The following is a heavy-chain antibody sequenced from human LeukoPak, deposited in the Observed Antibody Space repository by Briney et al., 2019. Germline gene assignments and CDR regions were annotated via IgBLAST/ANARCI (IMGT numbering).Heavy chain of an antibody. CDR2: INSDGSNT. J-gene: IGHJ4*02. V-gene: IGHV3-74*01. Sequence: GGSLRLSCAASGFTFRSYWMHWVRQAPGEGLVWVSRINSDGSNTSYADSVKGRFTISRDNAKNTLYLQMNSLRAEDTAVYYCARVEVAAAATKPDYWGQGTLVTVSS. CDR3: ARVEVAAAATKPDY. CDR1: GFTFRSYW. D-gene: IGHD6-13*01.